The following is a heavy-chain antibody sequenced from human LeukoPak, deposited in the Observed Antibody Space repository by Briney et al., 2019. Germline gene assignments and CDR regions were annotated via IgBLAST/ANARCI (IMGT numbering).Heavy chain of an antibody. V-gene: IGHV4-30-2*01. CDR2: IYHSGST. Sequence: SETLSLTCTVSGGSISSGGYYWSWIRQPPGKGLEWIGYIYHSGSTYYNPSLKSRVTISVDRSKNQFSLKLSSVTAADTAVYYCARGSGYSGSSSRFDYWGQGTLVTVSS. CDR1: GGSISSGGYY. J-gene: IGHJ4*02. D-gene: IGHD1-26*01. CDR3: ARGSGYSGSSSRFDY.